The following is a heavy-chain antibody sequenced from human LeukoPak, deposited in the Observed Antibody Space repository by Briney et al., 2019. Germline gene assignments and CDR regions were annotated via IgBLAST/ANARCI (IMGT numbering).Heavy chain of an antibody. V-gene: IGHV3-13*04. CDR3: AGSSGDSSSWYTFDI. CDR1: GFTFRRYD. J-gene: IGHJ3*02. Sequence: PGGSLRLSCVGSGFTFRRYDLHWVRQGIGKGLEWVSSIGTAGDTYYPVSVKGRFTISRDDDKNSFYLQMNSLRAEDTAVYYCAGSSGDSSSWYTFDIWGQGTILTVSS. CDR2: IGTAGDT. D-gene: IGHD6-13*01.